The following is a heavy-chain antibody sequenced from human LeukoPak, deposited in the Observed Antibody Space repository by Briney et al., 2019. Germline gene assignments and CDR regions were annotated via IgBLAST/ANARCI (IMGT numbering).Heavy chain of an antibody. D-gene: IGHD1-26*01. CDR2: IWYDGSHK. J-gene: IGHJ4*02. CDR1: GFTFSSYG. CDR3: AKSGAGGSYSGFDY. V-gene: IGHV3-33*06. Sequence: GGSLRLSCAASGFTFSSYGMHWVCQAPGKGLESVAIIWYDGSHKYYADSVKGRFTISRDNSKNTLFLEMNSLRAEDTAVYYCAKSGAGGSYSGFDYWGQGTLVTVSS.